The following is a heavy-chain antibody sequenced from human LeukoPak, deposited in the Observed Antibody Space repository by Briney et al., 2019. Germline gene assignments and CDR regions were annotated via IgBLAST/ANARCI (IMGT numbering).Heavy chain of an antibody. CDR1: GFTFSSYG. J-gene: IGHJ4*02. CDR3: AKEAYDYVWGSYLFDY. V-gene: IGHV3-33*06. CDR2: IWYDGSNK. D-gene: IGHD3-16*02. Sequence: PRGSLRLSCAASGFTFSSYGMHWVRQAPGKGLEWVAVIWYDGSNKYYADSVKGRFTISRDNSKNTLYLQMNSLRAEDTAVYYCAKEAYDYVWGSYLFDYWGQGTLVTVSS.